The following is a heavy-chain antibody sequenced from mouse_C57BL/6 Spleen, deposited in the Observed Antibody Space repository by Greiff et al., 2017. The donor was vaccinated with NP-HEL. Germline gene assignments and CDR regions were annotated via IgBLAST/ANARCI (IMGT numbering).Heavy chain of an antibody. V-gene: IGHV5-17*01. CDR2: ISSGSSTI. J-gene: IGHJ3*01. CDR3: ARPFDYDGFAY. D-gene: IGHD2-4*01. CDR1: GFTFSDYG. Sequence: VQLKEPGGGLVKPGGSLKLSCAASGFTFSDYGMHWVRQAPEKGLEWVAYISSGSSTIYYADTVKGRFTISRDNAKNTLFLQLTSLRSEDTAMYYCARPFDYDGFAYWGQGTLVTVSA.